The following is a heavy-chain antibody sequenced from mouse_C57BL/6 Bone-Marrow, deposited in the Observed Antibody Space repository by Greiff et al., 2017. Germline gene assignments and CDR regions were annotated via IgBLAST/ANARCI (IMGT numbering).Heavy chain of an antibody. J-gene: IGHJ1*03. CDR3: SRQVTTVLATKYFDV. CDR2: ISGGGGNT. D-gene: IGHD1-1*01. V-gene: IGHV5-9*01. CDR1: GFTFSSYT. Sequence: EVHLVESGGGLVKPGGSLKLSCAASGFTFSSYTMSWVRQTPEKRLQWVAAISGGGGNTYYPARVTGRFTISRDNDKNILYLQMSSLRAEDTALYYCSRQVTTVLATKYFDVWGTGTTVTVSS.